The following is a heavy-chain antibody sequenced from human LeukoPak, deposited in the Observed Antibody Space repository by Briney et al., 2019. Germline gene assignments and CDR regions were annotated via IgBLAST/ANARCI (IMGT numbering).Heavy chain of an antibody. V-gene: IGHV3-23*01. CDR3: AYHPGVQFDF. CDR2: ISGNGGSA. Sequence: GGSLRRSCAAAGFTFCRIAMGWVLQASGAGLGWVSSISGNGGSAYFAGSVRGRFTISRDNSKNTVSLHMSSLRVEDTAVYYCAYHPGVQFDFWGQGTLVTVSS. D-gene: IGHD2-8*01. CDR1: GFTFCRIA. J-gene: IGHJ4*02.